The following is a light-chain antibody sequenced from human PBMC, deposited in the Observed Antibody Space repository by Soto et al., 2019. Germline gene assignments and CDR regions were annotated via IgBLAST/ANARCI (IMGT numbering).Light chain of an antibody. V-gene: IGLV1-44*01. J-gene: IGLJ2*01. CDR1: SSNIGSNT. Sequence: QSVLTQPPSASGSPGQRVTICCSGSSSNIGSNTVNWYQQLPGTAPKLLIYSNNQRPSGVPDRFSGSKSGTSASLAISGLQSEDEADYYCAAWDDSLNGFVVFGGGSKVTV. CDR2: SNN. CDR3: AAWDDSLNGFVV.